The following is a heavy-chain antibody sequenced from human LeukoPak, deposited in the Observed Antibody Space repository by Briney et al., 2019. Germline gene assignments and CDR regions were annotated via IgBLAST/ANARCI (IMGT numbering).Heavy chain of an antibody. D-gene: IGHD2-8*01. Sequence: SETLSLTCTVSGGSISSYYWSWIRQPPGRGLEWTGYFYNSGSTNYNPSLKSRVTISVDTSKNQFSLKLTSVTAADTAVYYCARGLGLIAMFDPWGQGTLVTVSS. V-gene: IGHV4-59*01. CDR3: ARGLGLIAMFDP. CDR1: GGSISSYY. J-gene: IGHJ5*02. CDR2: FYNSGST.